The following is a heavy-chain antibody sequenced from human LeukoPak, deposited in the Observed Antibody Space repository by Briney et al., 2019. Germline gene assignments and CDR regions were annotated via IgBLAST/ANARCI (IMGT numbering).Heavy chain of an antibody. D-gene: IGHD3-22*01. CDR1: GGSISSYY. CDR2: IYYSGST. V-gene: IGHV4-59*01. CDR3: ARVTGYMIEDYFDY. J-gene: IGHJ4*02. Sequence: ASETLSLTCTVSGGSISSYYWSWIRQPPGKGLEWIGYIYYSGSTNYNPSLKSRVTISVDTSRNQFSLKLSSVTAADTAVYYCARVTGYMIEDYFDYWGQGTLVTVSS.